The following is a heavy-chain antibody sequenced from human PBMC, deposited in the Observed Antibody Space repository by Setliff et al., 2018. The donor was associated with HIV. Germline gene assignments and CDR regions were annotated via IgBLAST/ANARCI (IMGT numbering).Heavy chain of an antibody. V-gene: IGHV4-59*01. Sequence: SETLSLTCTVSGGSISKYYWRLIRHAPGXXLDVXXXIYYSGRTNYNPSLKSRVTMSVDTSKNQFSLKLTSVTAADTAVYYCARDRSVPGTYRYFDYGGQGTLVXVSS. D-gene: IGHD2-2*01. CDR2: IYYSGRT. CDR3: ARDRSVPGTYRYFDY. J-gene: IGHJ4*02. CDR1: GGSISKYY.